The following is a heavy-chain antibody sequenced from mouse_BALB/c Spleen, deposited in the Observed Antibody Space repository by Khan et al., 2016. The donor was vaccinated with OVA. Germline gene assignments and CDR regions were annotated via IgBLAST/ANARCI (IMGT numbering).Heavy chain of an antibody. CDR1: GYSITSNYA. Sequence: VQLKQSGPGLVKPSQSLSLTCTVTGYSITSNYAWNWIRQFPGNKLEWMGYISYSGSTSYNPSLKSRISITRDTSKNQFFLQLNSVTTEDTATYYCARIYGGDFDYGGQGTTLTVSS. V-gene: IGHV3-2*02. J-gene: IGHJ2*01. CDR3: ARIYGGDFDY. CDR2: ISYSGST. D-gene: IGHD1-1*01.